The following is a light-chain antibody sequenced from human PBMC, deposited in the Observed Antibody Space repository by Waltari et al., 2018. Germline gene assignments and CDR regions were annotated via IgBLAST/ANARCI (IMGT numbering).Light chain of an antibody. V-gene: IGKV3-20*01. CDR1: QSISSSY. CDR3: QYYSTSPPYT. Sequence: EIVLTQSPGTLSLSPGERATLSCRASQSISSSYLAWYQQKLGQAPRLFIYGASTRATGIPDRFSGSGSGTDFTLTISRREPEDFAVYYCQYYSTSPPYTFGQGTKLEIK. J-gene: IGKJ2*01. CDR2: GAS.